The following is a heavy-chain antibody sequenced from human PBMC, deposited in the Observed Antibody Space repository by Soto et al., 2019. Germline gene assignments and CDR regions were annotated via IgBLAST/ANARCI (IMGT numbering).Heavy chain of an antibody. Sequence: QVQLVQSGAEVKKPGASVKVSCKASGYTFTSYGISWVRQAPGQGLEWMGWISAYNGNTNYAQKLQGRVTMNTDTSTSPDYMELRGGRSDDTAGDYCARGYYYGWGGAYWGQGTLVTVSS. CDR1: GYTFTSYG. J-gene: IGHJ4*02. CDR3: ARGYYYGWGGAY. V-gene: IGHV1-18*01. CDR2: ISAYNGNT. D-gene: IGHD3-10*01.